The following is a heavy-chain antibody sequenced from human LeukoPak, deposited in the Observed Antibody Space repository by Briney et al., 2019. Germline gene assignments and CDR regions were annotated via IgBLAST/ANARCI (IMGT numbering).Heavy chain of an antibody. D-gene: IGHD6-6*01. Sequence: PSETLSLTCTVSGGSISSSNYYWGWIRQPPGKGLEWIGSIYYSGSTYYNPSLKSRVTISVDTSKNQFSLKLSSVTAADTAVYYCASGRIAALDYWGQGTLVTVSS. CDR1: GGSISSSNYY. V-gene: IGHV4-39*07. CDR3: ASGRIAALDY. CDR2: IYYSGST. J-gene: IGHJ4*02.